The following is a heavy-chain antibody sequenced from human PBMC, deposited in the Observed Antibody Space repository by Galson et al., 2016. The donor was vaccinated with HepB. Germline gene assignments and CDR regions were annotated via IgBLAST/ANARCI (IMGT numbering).Heavy chain of an antibody. D-gene: IGHD1-1*01. J-gene: IGHJ1*01. CDR2: VWNAGDIH. CDR3: AGDRGQGSQLDS. CDR1: GFTFDTYG. Sequence: SLRLPCAVSGFTFDTYGIHWVRQAPGKRLQWVAVVWNAGDIHSYADSVKGRFTISRGKSKNMVFLHMDSLRVDDTALYYCAGDRGQGSQLDSWGQGTLVGVSS. V-gene: IGHV3-33*01.